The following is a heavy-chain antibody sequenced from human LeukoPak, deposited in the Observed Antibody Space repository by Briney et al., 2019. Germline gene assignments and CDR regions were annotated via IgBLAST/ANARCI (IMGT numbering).Heavy chain of an antibody. CDR2: IYASDDK. V-gene: IGHV2-5*01. D-gene: IGHD5-18*01. CDR1: GFSLDSTAVG. Sequence: SGPTLVNPTETLTLTCTFSGFSLDSTAVGVGWVRQPPGKALEWVALIYASDDKRYMASLQNRLTITKDTSKNLVVLTMANVDPVDTATYYCARQGYGYVYFDFWGRGILVTVSS. J-gene: IGHJ4*02. CDR3: ARQGYGYVYFDF.